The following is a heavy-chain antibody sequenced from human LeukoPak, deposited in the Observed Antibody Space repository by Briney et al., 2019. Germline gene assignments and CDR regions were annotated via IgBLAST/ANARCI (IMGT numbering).Heavy chain of an antibody. D-gene: IGHD3-3*01. V-gene: IGHV4-38-2*02. J-gene: IGHJ3*02. CDR3: ATLTRRAFDI. CDR2: MYHSGST. CDR1: GYSISSGHY. Sequence: SETLSLTCTVSGYSISSGHYWGWIRQPPGKGLEWIGSMYHSGSTYYNPPLKSRVTISEDTSKNQFSLKLRSVTAADTAVYYCATLTRRAFDIWGQGTMVTVSS.